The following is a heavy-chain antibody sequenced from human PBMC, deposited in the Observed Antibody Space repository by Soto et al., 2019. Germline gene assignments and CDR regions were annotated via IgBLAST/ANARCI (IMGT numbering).Heavy chain of an antibody. V-gene: IGHV3-21*06. CDR1: GFTFTRYS. J-gene: IGHJ4*02. Sequence: EVQLVESGGGLVKPGGSLRLSCAASGFTFTRYSMNWVRQAPGKGLEWVSSISSTTNYIYYADSMKGRFTISRDNAKNSLYLEMNSLRAEDTAVYYCARESEDLTSNFDYWRQGTLVTVSS. CDR2: ISSTTNYI. CDR3: ARESEDLTSNFDY.